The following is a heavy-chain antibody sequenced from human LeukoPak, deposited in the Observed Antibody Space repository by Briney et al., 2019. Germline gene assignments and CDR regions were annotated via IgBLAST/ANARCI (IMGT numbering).Heavy chain of an antibody. Sequence: SVKVSCKASGGTFSSYAISWVRQAPGQGLEWMGGIIPIFGTANYAQKFQGRVTITADESTSTAYMELSSLRSEDTAVYYCARLSSSGYYEDAFDYRGQGTLVTVSS. CDR2: IIPIFGTA. J-gene: IGHJ4*02. CDR1: GGTFSSYA. V-gene: IGHV1-69*01. CDR3: ARLSSSGYYEDAFDY. D-gene: IGHD3-22*01.